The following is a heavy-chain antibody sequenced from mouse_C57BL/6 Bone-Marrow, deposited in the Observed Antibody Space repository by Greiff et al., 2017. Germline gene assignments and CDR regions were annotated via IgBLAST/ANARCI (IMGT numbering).Heavy chain of an antibody. D-gene: IGHD1-1*01. V-gene: IGHV1-15*01. CDR2: IDPETGGT. CDR1: GYTFTDYE. Sequence: VQLQQSGAELVRPGASVTLSCKASGYTFTDYEMHWVKQTPVHGLEWIGAIDPETGGTAYNQKFKGKAILTADTSSSTAYMELRSLTSEDSAVYYCTRGEDYGSSPGYVEVWGTGTTVTGSS. J-gene: IGHJ1*03. CDR3: TRGEDYGSSPGYVEV.